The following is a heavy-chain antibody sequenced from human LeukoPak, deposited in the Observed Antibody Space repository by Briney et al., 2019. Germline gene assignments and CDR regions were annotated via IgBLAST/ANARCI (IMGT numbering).Heavy chain of an antibody. J-gene: IGHJ4*02. CDR3: ARDNSLWFAWPY. Sequence: PGGSLRLSCAASGLTISSYWMSWVRQAPGKGLEWVANINRDGTEKNYVDSVKGRFTTSRDDAKNSLYLQMNSLRAEDTAVYYCARDNSLWFAWPYWGQGTLVTVSS. CDR2: INRDGTEK. CDR1: GLTISSYW. V-gene: IGHV3-7*01. D-gene: IGHD3-10*01.